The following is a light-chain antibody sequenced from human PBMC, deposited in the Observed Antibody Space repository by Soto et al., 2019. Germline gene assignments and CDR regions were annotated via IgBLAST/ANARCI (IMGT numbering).Light chain of an antibody. CDR1: SSDVGGYNY. Sequence: QPVLTQPASVSGSPGQSIAISCTGTSSDVGGYNYVSWYQQHPGKAPKLMIHEVSNRPSGVSDRFSGSKSGNTASLTTSGLQADDEADYYCSSHTSYSTRVFGTGTKLTVL. J-gene: IGLJ1*01. CDR3: SSHTSYSTRV. V-gene: IGLV2-14*01. CDR2: EVS.